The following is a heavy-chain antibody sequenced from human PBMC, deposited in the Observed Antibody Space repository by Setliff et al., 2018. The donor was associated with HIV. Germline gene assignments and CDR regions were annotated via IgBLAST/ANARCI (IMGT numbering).Heavy chain of an antibody. CDR1: GFTFSSYW. Sequence: GGSLRLSCAASGFTFSSYWMSWVRQAPGKGLAWVANINEDGSEEYYPDSVKGRFTISRDNSKNTLYLQMNSLRAEDTAVYYCAKRRQFAEDYYWGQGTLVTVSS. J-gene: IGHJ4*02. CDR2: INEDGSEE. CDR3: AKRRQFAEDYY. V-gene: IGHV3-7*03. D-gene: IGHD3-10*01.